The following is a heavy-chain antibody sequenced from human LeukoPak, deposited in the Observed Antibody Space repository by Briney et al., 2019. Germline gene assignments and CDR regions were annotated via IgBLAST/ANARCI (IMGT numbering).Heavy chain of an antibody. D-gene: IGHD3-3*01. CDR1: GGSISSYY. J-gene: IGHJ6*04. V-gene: IGHV4-34*01. Sequence: SETLSLTCTVSGGSISSYYWSWIRQPPGKGLEWIGEINHSGSTNYNPSLKSRVTISVDTSKNQFSLKLSSVTAADTAVYYCARELVDFWSGYYLGGLDVWGKGTTVTVSS. CDR3: ARELVDFWSGYYLGGLDV. CDR2: INHSGST.